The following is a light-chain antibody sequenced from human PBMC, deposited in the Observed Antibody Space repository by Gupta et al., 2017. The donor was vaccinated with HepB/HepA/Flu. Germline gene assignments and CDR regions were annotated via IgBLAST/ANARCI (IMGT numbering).Light chain of an antibody. V-gene: IGLV1-40*01. CDR2: DNN. CDR3: QSYDRSLDGVI. J-gene: IGLJ2*01. CDR1: SSNIGAGSD. Sequence: QSVLTQPPSVSGAPGQRVTISCTGSSSNIGAGSDVHWYQQFPGTVPKLLIYDNNHRPSGVPDRFSGSKSGTSASLAIAGLQAEDEADYYCQSYDRSLDGVIFGGGTQLTVL.